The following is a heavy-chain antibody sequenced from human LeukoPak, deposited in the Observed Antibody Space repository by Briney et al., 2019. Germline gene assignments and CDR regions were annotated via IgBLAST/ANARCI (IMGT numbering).Heavy chain of an antibody. Sequence: GGSLRLSCAASGFTFSSYGMHWVRQAPGKGLEWVAVISYDGSNKYYADSVKGRFTISRDNSKNTLYLQMNSLRPEDTAVYYCARDGPPYGDMRNWFDPWGQGTLVTVSS. D-gene: IGHD4-17*01. CDR3: ARDGPPYGDMRNWFDP. CDR2: ISYDGSNK. V-gene: IGHV3-30*03. CDR1: GFTFSSYG. J-gene: IGHJ5*02.